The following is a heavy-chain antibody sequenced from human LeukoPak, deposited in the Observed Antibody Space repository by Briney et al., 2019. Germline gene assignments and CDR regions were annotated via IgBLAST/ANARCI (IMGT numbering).Heavy chain of an antibody. CDR1: GGSISSSNW. Sequence: KPSETLSLTCAVSGGSISSSNWWSWVRQPPGKGLEWIGEIYHSGSTNYNPSLKSRVTISVDKSKNQFSLKLGSVTAADTAVYYCARIHRGYSYGGLGDFDYWGQGTLVTVSS. V-gene: IGHV4-4*02. D-gene: IGHD5-18*01. CDR2: IYHSGST. J-gene: IGHJ4*02. CDR3: ARIHRGYSYGGLGDFDY.